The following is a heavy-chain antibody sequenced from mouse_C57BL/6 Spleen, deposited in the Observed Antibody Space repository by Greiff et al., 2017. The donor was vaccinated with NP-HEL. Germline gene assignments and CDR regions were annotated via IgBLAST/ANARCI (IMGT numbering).Heavy chain of an antibody. CDR2: IHPNSGST. D-gene: IGHD1-1*01. CDR1: GYTFTSYC. CDR3: ARGAYVAYLGY. J-gene: IGHJ2*01. V-gene: IGHV1-64*01. Sequence: VQLQQPGAELVKPGASVKLSCKASGYTFTSYCMHWVKQRPGQGLEWIGIIHPNSGSTNYNEKFKSKATLTVDKSSSTAYMQLSSLTSEDSAVYNCARGAYVAYLGYGAQDTTLTVSS.